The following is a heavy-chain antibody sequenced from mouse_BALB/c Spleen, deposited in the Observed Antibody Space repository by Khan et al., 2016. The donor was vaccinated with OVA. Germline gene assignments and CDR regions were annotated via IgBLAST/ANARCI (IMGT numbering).Heavy chain of an antibody. CDR3: ARQPYYHYKIMDD. V-gene: IGHV2-6-1*01. D-gene: IGHD2-4*01. J-gene: IGHJ4*01. Sequence: QVQLKESGPGLAAPSQSLSITCTISGFSLTTYGVHWVRQPPGKGLEWLVVIWSDGTTNYNSALKSRLTITKDNSHGHVFLKMNSLQTDDAAIYICARQPYYHYKIMDDWGQGTSVTVSS. CDR2: IWSDGTT. CDR1: GFSLTTYG.